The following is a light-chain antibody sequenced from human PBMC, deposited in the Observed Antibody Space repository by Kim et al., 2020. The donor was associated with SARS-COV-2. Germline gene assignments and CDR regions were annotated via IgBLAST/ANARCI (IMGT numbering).Light chain of an antibody. CDR2: DNN. Sequence: QSVLTQPPSVSVAPGQKVTISCSGSSSNIGNNYVSWYQQLPGTAPKLLIYDNNKRPSGIPDRFSGSKSGTSATLGITGLQTGDEADYYCGTWDSSLGAGVFGGGTKLTVL. V-gene: IGLV1-51*01. CDR3: GTWDSSLGAGV. J-gene: IGLJ3*02. CDR1: SSNIGNNY.